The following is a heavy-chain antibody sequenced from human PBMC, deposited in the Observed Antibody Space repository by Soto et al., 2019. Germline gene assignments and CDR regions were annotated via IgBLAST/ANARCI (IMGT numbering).Heavy chain of an antibody. CDR2: INHSGST. CDR1: GGSFSGYY. V-gene: IGHV4-34*01. D-gene: IGHD2-8*02. J-gene: IGHJ4*02. CDR3: ARDKITGLFDY. Sequence: SETLPLTCAVYGGSFSGYYWTWIRQPPGTGLEWIGEINHSGSTNYNPSLKSRVTISVDTSKNQFSLKLTSVTAADTAVYYCARDKITGLFDYWVQGTLVTVSS.